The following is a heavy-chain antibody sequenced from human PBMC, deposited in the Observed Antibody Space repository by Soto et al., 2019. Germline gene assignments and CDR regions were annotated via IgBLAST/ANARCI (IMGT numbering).Heavy chain of an antibody. J-gene: IGHJ5*02. Sequence: QVHLVVSGGGVVQPGRSLTISCVGSGFAFSTYGMHWVRQGPAKGLEWVALISYDGTDKYYADSVKGRFSISRDNSKQTLSLQMDSLRPEDTAVYYCAKDFGAWSDSWGQGTLVNVSS. V-gene: IGHV3-30*18. CDR3: AKDFGAWSDS. CDR2: ISYDGTDK. D-gene: IGHD6-19*01. CDR1: GFAFSTYG.